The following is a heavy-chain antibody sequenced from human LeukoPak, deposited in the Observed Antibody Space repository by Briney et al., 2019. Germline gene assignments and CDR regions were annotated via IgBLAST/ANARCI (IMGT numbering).Heavy chain of an antibody. CDR3: AKGSGWQQLVPYYFDY. CDR1: GFTFSSYA. V-gene: IGHV3-23*01. J-gene: IGHJ4*02. CDR2: ISGSGGST. Sequence: GASLRLSCAASGFTFSSYAMSWVRQAPGKGLEWVSAISGSGGSTYYADSVKGRFTISRDNSKNTLYLQMNSLRAEDTAVCYCAKGSGWQQLVPYYFDYWGQGTLVTVSS. D-gene: IGHD6-6*01.